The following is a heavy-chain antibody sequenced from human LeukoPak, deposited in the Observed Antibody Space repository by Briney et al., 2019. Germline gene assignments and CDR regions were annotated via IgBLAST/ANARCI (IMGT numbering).Heavy chain of an antibody. CDR2: ISAYNGNT. Sequence: APVKVSCKASGYTFTSYGISWVRQAPGQGLEWMGWISAYNGNTNYAQKLQGRVTMTTDTSTSTAYMELRSLRSDDTAVYYCARVRYYDFWSGYSDFDYWGQGTLVTVSS. D-gene: IGHD3-3*01. V-gene: IGHV1-18*01. CDR1: GYTFTSYG. J-gene: IGHJ4*02. CDR3: ARVRYYDFWSGYSDFDY.